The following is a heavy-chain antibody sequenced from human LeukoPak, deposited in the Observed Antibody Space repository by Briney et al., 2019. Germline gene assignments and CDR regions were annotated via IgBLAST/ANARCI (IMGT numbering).Heavy chain of an antibody. J-gene: IGHJ4*02. V-gene: IGHV3-7*03. Sequence: PGGSLRLSCAASGFTFSSYAMSWVRQAPGKGLEWVANIKEDGSVKNYVDSVKGRFTISRDNAKNSLFLQMNSLRAEDTAVYYCARERYGNYNWGQGTLVTVSS. CDR2: IKEDGSVK. CDR3: ARERYGNYN. CDR1: GFTFSSYA. D-gene: IGHD4-11*01.